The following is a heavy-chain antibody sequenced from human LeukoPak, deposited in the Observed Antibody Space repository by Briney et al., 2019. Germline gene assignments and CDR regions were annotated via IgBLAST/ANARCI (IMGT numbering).Heavy chain of an antibody. D-gene: IGHD3-22*01. J-gene: IGHJ4*02. CDR2: VTYDGST. V-gene: IGHV3-23*01. CDR3: AKVYDTSGYYYAMDF. Sequence: AGGSLRLSCAVSRFTFSTYAMSWVRQAPGKGLEWVSTVTYDGSTYYADSVRGRFTISRDNSKNALYLQMNSLRAEDTAVYYCAKVYDTSGYYYAMDFWGQGTLVTVSS. CDR1: RFTFSTYA.